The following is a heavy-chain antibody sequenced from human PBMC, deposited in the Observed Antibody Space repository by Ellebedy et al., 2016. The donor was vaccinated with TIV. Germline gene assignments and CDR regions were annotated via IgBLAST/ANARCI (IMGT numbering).Heavy chain of an antibody. D-gene: IGHD1-26*01. V-gene: IGHV1-18*01. CDR3: ARDYRSFDI. CDR2: ISPYNANT. CDR1: GYTFSLYG. J-gene: IGHJ3*02. Sequence: AASVKVSCKASGYTFSLYGISWVRQAPGQGLEWLAWISPYNANTNYAQKLQGRVTLTTDTSTSTAYMELRSLRSDDTAVYYCARDYRSFDIWGQGTMVTVSS.